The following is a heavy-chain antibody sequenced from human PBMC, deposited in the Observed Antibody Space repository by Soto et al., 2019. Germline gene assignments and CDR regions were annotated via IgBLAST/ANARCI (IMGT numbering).Heavy chain of an antibody. J-gene: IGHJ5*02. V-gene: IGHV3-33*01. D-gene: IGHD2-21*01. Sequence: LRLSCAASGFTFSSYGMHWVRQAPGKGLEWVAVIWYDGSNKYYADSVKGRFTISRDNSKNTLYLQMNSLRAEDTAVYYCARDGDESRLNNWFNPWGQGTLVTVSS. CDR3: ARDGDESRLNNWFNP. CDR1: GFTFSSYG. CDR2: IWYDGSNK.